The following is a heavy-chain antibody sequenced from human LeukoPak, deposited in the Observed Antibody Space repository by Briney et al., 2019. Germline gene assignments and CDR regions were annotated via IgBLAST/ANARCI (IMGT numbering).Heavy chain of an antibody. D-gene: IGHD3-22*01. V-gene: IGHV3-7*01. CDR3: ARDGMYYYDSSGYYAVADY. CDR2: IKQDGSEK. Sequence: PGGSLRLSCAASGFTFSSYSMNWVRQAPGKGLEWVANIKQDGSEKYYVDSVKGRFTISRDNAKNSLYLQMNSLRAEDTAVYYCARDGMYYYDSSGYYAVADYWGQGTLVTVSS. CDR1: GFTFSSYS. J-gene: IGHJ4*02.